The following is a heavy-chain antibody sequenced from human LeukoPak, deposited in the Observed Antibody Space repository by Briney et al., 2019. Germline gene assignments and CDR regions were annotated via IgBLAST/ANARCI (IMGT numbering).Heavy chain of an antibody. J-gene: IGHJ4*02. D-gene: IGHD3-10*01. V-gene: IGHV3-53*01. CDR2: IYSGGST. CDR1: GFTVSSNY. Sequence: PGGSLRLSCAASGFTVSSNYMSWVRQAPGKGLEWVSVIYSGGSTYYADPVKGRLTISRDNSKNTLYLQMNSLRAEDTAVYYCARVVLWFGESPPSYYFDYWGQGTLVTVSS. CDR3: ARVVLWFGESPPSYYFDY.